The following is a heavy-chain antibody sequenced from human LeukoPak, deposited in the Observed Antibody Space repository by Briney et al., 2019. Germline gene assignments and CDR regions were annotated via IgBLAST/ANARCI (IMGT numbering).Heavy chain of an antibody. CDR2: IRYDGSNK. Sequence: GGSLRLSCAASGFTFSSYGMHWVRQAPGKGLEWVAFIRYDGSNKYYADSVKGRFTISRDNSKNTLYLQMNSLRAEDTAVYYCARDPGYDYGYDYWGQGTLVTVSS. CDR1: GFTFSSYG. D-gene: IGHD5-18*01. V-gene: IGHV3-30*02. J-gene: IGHJ4*02. CDR3: ARDPGYDYGYDY.